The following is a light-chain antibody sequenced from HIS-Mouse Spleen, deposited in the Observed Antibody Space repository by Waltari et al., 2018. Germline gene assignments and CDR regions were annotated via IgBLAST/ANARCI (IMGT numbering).Light chain of an antibody. V-gene: IGLV3-21*03. CDR1: NIGSKS. CDR3: QVWDSSSDHVV. J-gene: IGLJ2*01. Sequence: SYVLTQPPSVSVAPGKTARIPCGGNNIGSKSRHWYQQQPGQAPVLVVYDDSDRPSGIPERFSGSNSGNTATLTISRVEAGDEADYYCQVWDSSSDHVVFGGGTKLTVL. CDR2: DDS.